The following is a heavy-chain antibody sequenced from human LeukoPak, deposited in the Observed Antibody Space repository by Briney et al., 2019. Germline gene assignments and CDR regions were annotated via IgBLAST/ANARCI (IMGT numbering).Heavy chain of an antibody. V-gene: IGHV4-34*01. CDR1: GGSFSGYY. J-gene: IGHJ4*02. CDR3: ARDGLPHYYDSSGYYLLFDY. CDR2: INHSGST. D-gene: IGHD3-22*01. Sequence: SETLSLTCAVYGGSFSGYYWTWIRQPPGKGLEWIGEINHSGSTNYNPSLKSRVTISVDTSKNQFSLKLSSVTAADTAVYYCARDGLPHYYDSSGYYLLFDYWGQGTLVTVSS.